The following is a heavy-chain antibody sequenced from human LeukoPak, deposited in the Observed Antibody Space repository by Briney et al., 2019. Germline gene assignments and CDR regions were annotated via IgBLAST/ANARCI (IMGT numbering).Heavy chain of an antibody. D-gene: IGHD2-15*01. V-gene: IGHV3-48*01. CDR2: ITGSSSTI. J-gene: IGHJ4*02. CDR3: ARALRYCSGGSCYPPHFDY. Sequence: GGSLRLSCAASGFTFSSYSMNWVRQAAGKGLEWVSYITGSSSTINYADSVKGRFTISRDKAKNSLYLQMNSLRAEDTAVYYCARALRYCSGGSCYPPHFDYWGQGTLVTVSS. CDR1: GFTFSSYS.